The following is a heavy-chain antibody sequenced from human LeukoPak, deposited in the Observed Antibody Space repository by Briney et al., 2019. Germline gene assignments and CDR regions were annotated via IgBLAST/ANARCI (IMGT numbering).Heavy chain of an antibody. CDR2: IDYSGSI. CDR1: GASISSSGYY. Sequence: SETLSLTCTVSGASISSSGYYWGWIRQPPGKGLEWIGSIDYSGSIYYNPSLKSRVTTSGGTSKNQFSLKLTSVTAADTAVYYCARQSAVAGTSFDYWGQGTLVTVSS. D-gene: IGHD6-19*01. J-gene: IGHJ4*02. V-gene: IGHV4-39*01. CDR3: ARQSAVAGTSFDY.